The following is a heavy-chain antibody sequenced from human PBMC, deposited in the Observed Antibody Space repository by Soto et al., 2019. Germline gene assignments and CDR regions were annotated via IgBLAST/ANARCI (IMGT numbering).Heavy chain of an antibody. CDR1: GFTFGDYA. V-gene: IGHV3-49*04. CDR2: IRSKAYGGTT. J-gene: IGHJ4*02. D-gene: IGHD3-22*01. Sequence: LRLSCTASGFTFGDYAMSWVRQAPGKGLEWVGFIRSKAYGGTTEYAASVKGRFTISRDDSKSIAYLQMNSLKTEDTAVYYCTRVPDYYDSSGYFAFGLWGQGTLVTVSS. CDR3: TRVPDYYDSSGYFAFGL.